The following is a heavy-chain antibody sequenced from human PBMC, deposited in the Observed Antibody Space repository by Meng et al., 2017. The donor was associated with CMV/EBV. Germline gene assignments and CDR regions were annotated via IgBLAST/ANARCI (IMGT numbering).Heavy chain of an antibody. V-gene: IGHV3-9*01. J-gene: IGHJ1*01. CDR1: GLTCDDDA. D-gene: IGHD4-17*01. Sequence: GGSLRLSCAASGLTCDDDAMHWVRQSAGKGLERVSGSNWRRGRVDYVDSLTGRFTVSRDNAKRSLCLQMDCLRAEDTAVYYCARDPYGTTVTTGDFQHWGQGTLVTVSS. CDR2: SNWRRGRV. CDR3: ARDPYGTTVTTGDFQH.